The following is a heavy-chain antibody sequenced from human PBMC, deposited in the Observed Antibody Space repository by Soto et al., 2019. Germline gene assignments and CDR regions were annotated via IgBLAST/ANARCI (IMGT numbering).Heavy chain of an antibody. CDR1: GGTFSSYA. CDR2: IIPIFGTA. Sequence: GASVKVSCKASGGTFSSYAISWVRQAPGQGLEWMGGIIPIFGTANYAQKFQGRVTITADESTSTAYMELSSLRSEDTAVYYCARDLEGGNSFYSVGYYGMDVWGQGTTVTVSS. J-gene: IGHJ6*02. D-gene: IGHD2-21*02. CDR3: ARDLEGGNSFYSVGYYGMDV. V-gene: IGHV1-69*13.